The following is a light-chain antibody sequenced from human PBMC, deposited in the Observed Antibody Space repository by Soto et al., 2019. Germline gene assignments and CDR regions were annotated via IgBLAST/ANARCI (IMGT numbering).Light chain of an antibody. CDR1: SSNIGSNF. V-gene: IGLV1-47*01. J-gene: IGLJ3*02. CDR3: AAWDDSVSGPV. Sequence: QSVLTQPPSASGTPGQRVTISCSGSSSNIGSNFAYWYQQLPGTAPKLLIYRNYQRPSGVPDRFSGSKSGTSASLAISGLRSEDEADYYCAAWDDSVSGPVFGGGTQLTVL. CDR2: RNY.